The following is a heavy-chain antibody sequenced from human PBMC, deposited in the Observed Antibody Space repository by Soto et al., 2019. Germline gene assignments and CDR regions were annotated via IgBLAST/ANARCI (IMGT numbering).Heavy chain of an antibody. J-gene: IGHJ4*02. V-gene: IGHV2-5*02. CDR1: GFALSTYGEG. CDR2: ICWDDDM. CDR3: GHSGLTNLGDS. Sequence: QITLKESGPTLVKPTQILTLTCTFSGFALSTYGEGVAWFRQPPGKALEWLALICWDDDMRYSPPLRNRLTVAKDTSKNQVVVTMTNVDPMDTGTYFCGHSGLTNLGDSWGQGIAVTVAS. D-gene: IGHD7-27*01.